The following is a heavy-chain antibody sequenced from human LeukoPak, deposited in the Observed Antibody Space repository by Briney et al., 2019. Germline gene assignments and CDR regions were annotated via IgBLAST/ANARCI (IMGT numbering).Heavy chain of an antibody. J-gene: IGHJ4*02. Sequence: SETLSLTCTVSGGSISSSSYYWGWIRQPPGKGLGWIGSIYYSGSTYYNPSLKSRVTISVDTSKNQFSLKLSSVTAADTAVYYCARHPAWEYFDYWGQGTLVTVSS. D-gene: IGHD1-26*01. CDR2: IYYSGST. CDR3: ARHPAWEYFDY. CDR1: GGSISSSSYY. V-gene: IGHV4-39*01.